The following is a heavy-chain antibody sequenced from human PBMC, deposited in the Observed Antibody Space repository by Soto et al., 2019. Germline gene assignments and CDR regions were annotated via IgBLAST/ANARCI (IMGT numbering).Heavy chain of an antibody. CDR1: GFNFSSYA. CDR3: AKTRLLPAARPLPPGY. D-gene: IGHD6-6*01. V-gene: IGHV3-23*01. J-gene: IGHJ4*02. CDR2: ISGSGGST. Sequence: PGGSLRLSCAASGFNFSSYAMRRVRQAPGKGLEWVSAISGSGGSTYYADSVKGRFTISRDNSKNTLYLQMNSLRAEDTAVYYCAKTRLLPAARPLPPGYWGQGTLVTVSS.